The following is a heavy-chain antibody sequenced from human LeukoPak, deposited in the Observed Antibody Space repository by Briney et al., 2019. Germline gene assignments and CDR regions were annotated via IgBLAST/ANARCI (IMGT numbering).Heavy chain of an antibody. CDR2: IYYSGST. J-gene: IGHJ4*02. CDR3: ARYGGYGSFDY. CDR1: GGSISSYY. D-gene: IGHD5-12*01. V-gene: IGHV4-59*08. Sequence: SETLSLTCTVSGGSISSYYWSWIRQPPGKGLEWIGYIYYSGSTNYNPSLKSRVTISVDTSKNQFSLKLSSVTAADTAVYYCARYGGYGSFDYWGQGTLVTVSS.